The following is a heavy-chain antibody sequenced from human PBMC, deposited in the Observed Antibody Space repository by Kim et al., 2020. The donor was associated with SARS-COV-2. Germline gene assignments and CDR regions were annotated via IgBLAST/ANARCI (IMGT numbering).Heavy chain of an antibody. D-gene: IGHD4-17*01. V-gene: IGHV3-30-3*01. CDR2: ISYDGSSK. CDR3: ARASGDYGGYSYYYYSMDV. CDR1: GFTFSSYA. J-gene: IGHJ6*02. Sequence: GGSLRLSCAASGFTFSSYAMHWVRQAPGKGLEWVAVISYDGSSKYSADSVKGRFTISRDNSKNTLYLQMNSLRAEDTAVYYCARASGDYGGYSYYYYSMDVWGQGTTVTVSS.